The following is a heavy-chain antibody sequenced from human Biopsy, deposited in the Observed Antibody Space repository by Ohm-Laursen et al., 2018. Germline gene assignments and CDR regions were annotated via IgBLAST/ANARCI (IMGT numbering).Heavy chain of an antibody. D-gene: IGHD2-15*01. CDR1: GFIFHDYA. J-gene: IGHJ3*02. V-gene: IGHV3-9*01. Sequence: SLRLSCAASGFIFHDYAMHWVRQAPGKGLEWVSGISWPSVGIGYAGSVKGRFTISRDNAKNFLYLQMNNLRPEDTALYYCAKIHCSGGSCYPNAFDMWGHGTRVTVS. CDR2: ISWPSVGI. CDR3: AKIHCSGGSCYPNAFDM.